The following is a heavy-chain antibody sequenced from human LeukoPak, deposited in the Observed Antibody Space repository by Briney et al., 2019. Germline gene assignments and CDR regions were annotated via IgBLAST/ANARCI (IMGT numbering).Heavy chain of an antibody. CDR3: ATVRPAASPDAYYYYGMDV. V-gene: IGHV1-24*01. J-gene: IGHJ6*02. Sequence: ASVKVSCKVSGYTLTELSMHWVRQAPGKGLEWMGGFDPEDGETIYAQKFQGRVTMTEGTSTDTAYMELSSLRSEDTAVYYCATVRPAASPDAYYYYGMDVWGQGTTVTVSS. D-gene: IGHD2-2*01. CDR2: FDPEDGET. CDR1: GYTLTELS.